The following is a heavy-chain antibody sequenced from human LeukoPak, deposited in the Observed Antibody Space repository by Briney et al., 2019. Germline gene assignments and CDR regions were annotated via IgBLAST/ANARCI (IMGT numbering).Heavy chain of an antibody. V-gene: IGHV4-59*01. CDR3: ARVGSSSDY. J-gene: IGHJ4*02. CDR2: IYYSGST. CDR1: GGSISSYY. D-gene: IGHD2-2*01. Sequence: SETLSLTCTVSGGSISSYYWSWIRQPPGKGLEWIGYIYYSGSTNYNPSPKSRVTISVDTSKNQFSLKLSSVTAADTAVYYCARVGSSSDYWGQGTLVTVSS.